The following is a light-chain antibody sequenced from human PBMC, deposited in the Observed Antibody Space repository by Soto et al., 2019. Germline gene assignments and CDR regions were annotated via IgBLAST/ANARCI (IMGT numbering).Light chain of an antibody. J-gene: IGLJ1*01. CDR2: EVT. V-gene: IGLV2-14*01. Sequence: QSALTQPASVSGSPGQSITISCTGTSSDGGGYNSVSWYQQHPGRAPKLIIYEVTNRPSGVASRFAASKSADTASLTISGLEDEDEADYYCSSDTTRTSYVFGTGTKLTVL. CDR1: SSDGGGYNS. CDR3: SSDTTRTSYV.